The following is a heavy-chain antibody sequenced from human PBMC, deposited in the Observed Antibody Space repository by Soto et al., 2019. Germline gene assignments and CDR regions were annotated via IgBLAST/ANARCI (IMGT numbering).Heavy chain of an antibody. CDR2: INPGNGNT. D-gene: IGHD6-19*01. CDR3: ARDSAERGVAGITPNAFDI. V-gene: IGHV1-3*01. CDR1: GYTFTTHA. J-gene: IGHJ3*02. Sequence: GASVKVSCKASGYTFTTHAFHWVRQAPGQRLEWMGWINPGNGNTRYSQRFQGRVTITSDTSATTAYLELSSLRSEDTAVYYCARDSAERGVAGITPNAFDIRGQGTVVTVSS.